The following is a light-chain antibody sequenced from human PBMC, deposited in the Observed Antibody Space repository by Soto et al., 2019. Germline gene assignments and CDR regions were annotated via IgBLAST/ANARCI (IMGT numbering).Light chain of an antibody. J-gene: IGLJ1*01. CDR2: DVT. V-gene: IGLV2-14*03. Sequence: QSVLTQPASLSGSPGQSITISCTGTSSDVDGYNFVSWYQQLPGNAPKLLIYDVTIRPSGVSDRFSGSKSGTTASLTISGLQAEDEADYYCCSYESSTICVFGTGTKVTVL. CDR3: CSYESSTICV. CDR1: SSDVDGYNF.